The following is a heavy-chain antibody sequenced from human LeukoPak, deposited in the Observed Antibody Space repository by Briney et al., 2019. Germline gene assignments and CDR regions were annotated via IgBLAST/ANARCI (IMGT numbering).Heavy chain of an antibody. Sequence: KPSETLSLTCTVSGGSISSSSYYWGWIRQPPGKGLEWIGSIYYSGSTYYNPSLKSRVTISVDTSKNQFSLKLSSVTAADMAVYYCARLSVDIVASIPFRFDYWGQGTLVTVSS. CDR2: IYYSGST. J-gene: IGHJ4*02. V-gene: IGHV4-39*01. CDR3: ARLSVDIVASIPFRFDY. D-gene: IGHD5-12*01. CDR1: GGSISSSSYY.